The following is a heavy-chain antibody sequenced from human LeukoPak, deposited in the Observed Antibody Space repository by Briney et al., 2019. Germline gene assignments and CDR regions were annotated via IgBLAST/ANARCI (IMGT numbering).Heavy chain of an antibody. D-gene: IGHD1-26*01. J-gene: IGHJ4*02. V-gene: IGHV3-30*18. CDR3: AKDSVGASGY. CDR1: GFTFSNYG. CDR2: ISYDGSNK. Sequence: GGSLRLSCAGSGFTFSNYGMHWVRQAPGKGLEWVGIISYDGSNKEYQDSVKGGFTISRDNSKNIMYLQMNSLRSEDTAVYYCAKDSVGASGYWGQGTLVTVSS.